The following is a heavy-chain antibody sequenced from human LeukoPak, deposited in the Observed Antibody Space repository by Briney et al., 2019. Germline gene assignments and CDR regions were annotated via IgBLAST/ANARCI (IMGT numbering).Heavy chain of an antibody. D-gene: IGHD1-26*01. CDR2: IYYSGST. V-gene: IGHV4-30-4*08. Sequence: KPSETLSLTCTVSGGSISSSDYYWTWIRQPPGKGLEWIGYIYYSGSTYYNPSLKSRVTISLDTSKNQFSLKLSSVSVADTAVYYCARDRSGSYYDYWGQGTLVTVSS. CDR3: ARDRSGSYYDY. CDR1: GGSISSSDYY. J-gene: IGHJ4*02.